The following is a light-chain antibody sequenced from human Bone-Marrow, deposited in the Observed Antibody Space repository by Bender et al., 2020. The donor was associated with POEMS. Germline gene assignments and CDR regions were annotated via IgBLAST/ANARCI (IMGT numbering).Light chain of an antibody. CDR1: SSKFGSYP. Sequence: ISCSGSSSKFGSYPVNWYQQLPGAAPKLVIFNNSQRPSGVPDRFSGSNSGTSASLAISGLLSDDEADFYCATWYDSLNGWVFGGGTKLTVL. V-gene: IGLV1-44*01. CDR3: ATWYDSLNGWV. CDR2: NNS. J-gene: IGLJ3*02.